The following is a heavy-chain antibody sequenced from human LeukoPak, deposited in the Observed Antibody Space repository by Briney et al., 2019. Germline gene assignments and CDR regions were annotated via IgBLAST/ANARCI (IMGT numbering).Heavy chain of an antibody. D-gene: IGHD6-13*01. CDR1: GFTFTHYA. V-gene: IGHV3-23*01. J-gene: IGHJ4*02. CDR3: AKDWGFSSSPIFDY. CDR2: ISSSGGST. Sequence: DPGGSLRLSCAASGFTFTHYAMSWVRQAPGKGPEWVSSISSSGGSTYYADSVKGRFTISRDDSKNTLYLQINSLRAEDTAVYYCAKDWGFSSSPIFDYWGQGTLVLVSS.